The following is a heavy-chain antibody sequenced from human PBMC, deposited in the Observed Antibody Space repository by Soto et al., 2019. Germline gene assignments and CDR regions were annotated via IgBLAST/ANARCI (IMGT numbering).Heavy chain of an antibody. CDR2: IYYSGST. Sequence: SETLSLTCTVSGGSISSSSYYWGWIRQPPGKGLEWIGSIYYSGSTYYNPSLKSRVTISVDTSKNQFSLKLSSVTAADTAVYYCARVVPWLSMIVVVFGGYFDLWGRGTLVTVSS. CDR1: GGSISSSSYY. CDR3: ARVVPWLSMIVVVFGGYFDL. J-gene: IGHJ2*01. D-gene: IGHD3-22*01. V-gene: IGHV4-39*01.